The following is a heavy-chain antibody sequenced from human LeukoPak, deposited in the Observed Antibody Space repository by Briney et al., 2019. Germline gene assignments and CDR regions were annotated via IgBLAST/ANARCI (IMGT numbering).Heavy chain of an antibody. V-gene: IGHV4-39*07. CDR1: GGSISSYY. CDR3: AREGDYDSSGYYPSFDY. Sequence: SETLSLTCTVSGGSISSYYWGWIRQPPGKGLEWIGSIYYSGSTYYNPSLKSRVTISVDTSKNQFSLKLSSVTAADTAVYYCAREGDYDSSGYYPSFDYWGQGTLVTVSS. J-gene: IGHJ4*02. D-gene: IGHD3-22*01. CDR2: IYYSGST.